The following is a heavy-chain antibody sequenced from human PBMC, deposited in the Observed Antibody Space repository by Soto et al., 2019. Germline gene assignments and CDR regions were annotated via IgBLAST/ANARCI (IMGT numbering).Heavy chain of an antibody. D-gene: IGHD3-16*01. V-gene: IGHV3-23*01. CDR2: ISGSGGST. Sequence: PGGSLRLSCAAAVFTFSIYAMSWVRQAPGKGLEWVSAISGSGGSTYYADSVKGRFTISRDNSKNTLYLQMNSLRADDTAVYYSAKATGGGEPTLIWDYGGKGTRDTV. CDR3: AKATGGGEPTLIWDY. J-gene: IGHJ4*02. CDR1: VFTFSIYA.